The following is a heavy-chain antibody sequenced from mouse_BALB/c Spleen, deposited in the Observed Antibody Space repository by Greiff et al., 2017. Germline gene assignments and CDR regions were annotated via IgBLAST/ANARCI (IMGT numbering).Heavy chain of an antibody. Sequence: VHLVESAAELARPGASVKMSCKASGYTFTSYTMHWVKQRPGQCLEWIGYINPSSGYTEYNQKFKDKTTLTADKSSSTAYMQLSSLTSEDSAVYYCARAGLGAWFAYWGQGTLVTVSA. D-gene: IGHD4-1*01. CDR1: GYTFTSYT. V-gene: IGHV1-4*02. J-gene: IGHJ3*01. CDR3: ARAGLGAWFAY. CDR2: INPSSGYT.